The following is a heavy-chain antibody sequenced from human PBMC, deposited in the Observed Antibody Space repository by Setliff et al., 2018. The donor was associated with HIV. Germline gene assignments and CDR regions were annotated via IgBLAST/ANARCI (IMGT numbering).Heavy chain of an antibody. CDR2: ISVYNGNT. CDR1: TYTFSSYV. V-gene: IGHV1-18*01. D-gene: IGHD2-2*01. Sequence: ASVKVSCKASTYTFSSYVINWVRQAPGQGLEWMGRISVYNGNTIYAQKLQGRVIMTTDTSTSTAYMELRSLRSDDTAMYYCATQRDIVMVPGQGGFDIWAQGAMVTVSS. CDR3: ATQRDIVMVPGQGGFDI. J-gene: IGHJ3*02.